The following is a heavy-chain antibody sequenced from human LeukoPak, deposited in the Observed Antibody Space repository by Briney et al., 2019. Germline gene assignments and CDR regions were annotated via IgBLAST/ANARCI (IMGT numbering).Heavy chain of an antibody. CDR3: AKDGYSSSWYFFHYFDY. CDR1: GFTFSSYA. D-gene: IGHD6-13*01. V-gene: IGHV3-23*01. Sequence: GGSLRLSCAASGFTFSSYAMSWVRQAPGKGLEWVSAISGSGGSTYYADSVKGRFTISRDNSKNTLYLQMNSLRAEDTAVYYCAKDGYSSSWYFFHYFDYWGQGTLVTVPS. CDR2: ISGSGGST. J-gene: IGHJ4*02.